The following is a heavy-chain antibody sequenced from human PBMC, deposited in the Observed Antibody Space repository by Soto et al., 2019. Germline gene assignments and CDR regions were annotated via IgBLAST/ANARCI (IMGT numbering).Heavy chain of an antibody. CDR3: ARDFDYGDYNWFDH. CDR2: INPNSGGT. D-gene: IGHD4-17*01. Sequence: XSVKFSCKASVYTFTCYYMHWVRQAPGQGLEWMGWINPNSGGTNYTQKFQGWVTMTRDTSISTAYMELSRLRSDDTAVYYCARDFDYGDYNWFDHWGQGTLVTVSS. CDR1: VYTFTCYY. J-gene: IGHJ5*02. V-gene: IGHV1-2*04.